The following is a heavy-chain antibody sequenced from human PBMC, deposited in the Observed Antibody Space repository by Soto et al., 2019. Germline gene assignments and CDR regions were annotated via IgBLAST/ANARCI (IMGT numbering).Heavy chain of an antibody. Sequence: GGSLRLSCAASGFTVSSNYMSWVRQAPGKGLEWVSVIYSGGSTYYADSVKGRFTISRDNSKNTLYLQMNSLRAEDTAVYYCAKDSLTMIVVVTPYYFDYWGQGTLVTVSS. D-gene: IGHD3-22*01. CDR2: IYSGGST. CDR1: GFTVSSNY. CDR3: AKDSLTMIVVVTPYYFDY. J-gene: IGHJ4*02. V-gene: IGHV3-53*01.